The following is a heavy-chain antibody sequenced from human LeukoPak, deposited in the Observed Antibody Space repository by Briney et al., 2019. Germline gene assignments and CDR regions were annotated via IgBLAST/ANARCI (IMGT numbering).Heavy chain of an antibody. J-gene: IGHJ6*03. Sequence: GASVKVSCKASGGTFSSYAISWVRQAPGQGLEWMGGIIPIFGTPNYARKFQGRVTITTDESTTTAYMELSSLRSEDTAVYYCARGARPYYMDVWGKGTTVTVSS. CDR3: ARGARPYYMDV. V-gene: IGHV1-69*05. D-gene: IGHD5-12*01. CDR2: IIPIFGTP. CDR1: GGTFSSYA.